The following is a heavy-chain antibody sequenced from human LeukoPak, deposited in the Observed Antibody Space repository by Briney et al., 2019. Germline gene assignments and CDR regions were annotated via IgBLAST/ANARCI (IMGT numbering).Heavy chain of an antibody. V-gene: IGHV3-23*01. J-gene: IGHJ3*02. CDR1: GFTFSSYA. Sequence: GGSLRLSCAASGFTFSSYAMSWVRQAPGKGLEWVSAISGSGGSTYYADSVKGRFTISRDNSKNTLYLQMNSLRAEDTAVYYCAKDGVRMIQLWLEDGAFDIWGQGTMVTVSS. CDR3: AKDGVRMIQLWLEDGAFDI. D-gene: IGHD5-18*01. CDR2: ISGSGGST.